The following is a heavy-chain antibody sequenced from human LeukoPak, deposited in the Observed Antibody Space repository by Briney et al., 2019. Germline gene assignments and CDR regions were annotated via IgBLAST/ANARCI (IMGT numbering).Heavy chain of an antibody. J-gene: IGHJ4*02. Sequence: GGSLRLSCEASGFSFKNYAMNWVRQAPGKGLEWVSGISWNSGSIGYADSVKGRFTISRDNAKNSLYLQMNSLRAEDMALYYCAKDRERAAAGNFDCWGQGTLVTVSS. V-gene: IGHV3-9*03. CDR2: ISWNSGSI. CDR1: GFSFKNYA. CDR3: AKDRERAAAGNFDC. D-gene: IGHD6-13*01.